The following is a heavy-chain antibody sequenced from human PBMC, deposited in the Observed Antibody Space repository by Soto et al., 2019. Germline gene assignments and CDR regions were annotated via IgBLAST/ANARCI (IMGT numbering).Heavy chain of an antibody. CDR1: GFTFNNAW. Sequence: EVQLVESGGDLVKPGGSLRLSCAASGFTFNNAWMNWVRQAPGKGLEWVGRLKSKTDGGTTDYAAPVKGRFTISGDDSKNALFLQMNNLKIEDTAVYYCTTTEELRVFPYYFDYWGQGTLVTVSS. J-gene: IGHJ4*02. CDR2: LKSKTDGGTT. V-gene: IGHV3-15*07. CDR3: TTTEELRVFPYYFDY. D-gene: IGHD3-10*01.